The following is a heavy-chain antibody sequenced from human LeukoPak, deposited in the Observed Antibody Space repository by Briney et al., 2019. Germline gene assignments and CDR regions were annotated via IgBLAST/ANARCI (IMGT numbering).Heavy chain of an antibody. V-gene: IGHV3-73*01. Sequence: PGGSPRLSCAASGITFSGSAMHWVRQASGKGLEWVGRIRSKAHNHATAYAASVKGRFTISRDDSKNTAYLQMNSLKIEDTAVYYCTLRDTPSWFDPWGQGTLVTVSS. D-gene: IGHD2-15*01. CDR2: IRSKAHNHAT. CDR1: GITFSGSA. J-gene: IGHJ5*02. CDR3: TLRDTPSWFDP.